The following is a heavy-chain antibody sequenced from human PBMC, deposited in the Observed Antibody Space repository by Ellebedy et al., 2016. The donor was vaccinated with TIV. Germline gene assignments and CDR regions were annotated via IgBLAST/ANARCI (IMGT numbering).Heavy chain of an antibody. CDR2: ICYTGST. D-gene: IGHD2-2*03. CDR3: AREVNPSYMDCAFDI. Sequence: MPSETLSLTCTVSGGSISSGGYCWSWIRQHPGKGLEWIGYICYTGSTSYKPSLKSRVTISIDTSETQFFLNLSSVTAADTAVYYCAREVNPSYMDCAFDIWGQGTMVTVSS. V-gene: IGHV4-31*02. CDR1: GGSISSGGYC. J-gene: IGHJ3*02.